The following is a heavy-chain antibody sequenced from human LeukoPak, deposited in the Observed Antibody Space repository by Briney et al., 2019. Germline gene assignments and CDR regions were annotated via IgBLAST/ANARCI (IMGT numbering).Heavy chain of an antibody. V-gene: IGHV4-30-4*01. D-gene: IGHD2-15*01. J-gene: IGHJ3*02. CDR1: GGSISSYY. CDR3: ARDCSGGSCYGAFDI. Sequence: SETLSLTCTVSGGSISSYYWSWIRQPPGKGLEWIGYIYDSGSTYYNPSLKSRITISVDTSENRFSLKLSSVTATDTAVYYCARDCSGGSCYGAFDIWGQGTMVTVSS. CDR2: IYDSGST.